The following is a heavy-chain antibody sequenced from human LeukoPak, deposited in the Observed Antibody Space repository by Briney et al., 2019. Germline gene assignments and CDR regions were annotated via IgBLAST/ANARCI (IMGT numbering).Heavy chain of an antibody. V-gene: IGHV3-20*04. Sequence: PGGSLRLSCAASGFTFDDYGMSWVRQAPGKGLEWVSGINWNGGSTGYADSVKGRFTISRDNAKNSLYLQMNSLRAEDTALYYCARGGRDTYYYDCSGYSGDAFDIWGQGTMVTVSS. D-gene: IGHD3-22*01. CDR1: GFTFDDYG. CDR3: ARGGRDTYYYDCSGYSGDAFDI. CDR2: INWNGGST. J-gene: IGHJ3*02.